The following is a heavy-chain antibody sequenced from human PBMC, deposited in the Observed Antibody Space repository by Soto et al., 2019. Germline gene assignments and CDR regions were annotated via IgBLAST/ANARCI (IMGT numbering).Heavy chain of an antibody. CDR2: IYYSGST. D-gene: IGHD3-10*01. V-gene: IGHV4-39*01. J-gene: IGHJ4*02. CDR1: GGSISSSSYY. CDR3: ARWHGSGKAYYFDY. Sequence: SETLSLTCTVSGGSISSSSYYWGWIRQPPGKGLEWIGSIYYSGSTYYNPSLKSRVTISVDTSKNQFSLKLSSVTAADTAVYYCARWHGSGKAYYFDYWGQGTLVTVSS.